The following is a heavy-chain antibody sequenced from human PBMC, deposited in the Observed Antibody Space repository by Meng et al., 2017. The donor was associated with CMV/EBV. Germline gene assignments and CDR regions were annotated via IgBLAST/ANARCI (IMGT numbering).Heavy chain of an antibody. CDR2: ISGSGGST. Sequence: AASGFTFSSYAMSWVRQAPGKGLEWVSAISGSGGSTYYADSVKGRFTISRDNSKNTLYLQMNSLRAEDTAVYYCAKGGDGDYVYFDYWGQGTLVTVSS. J-gene: IGHJ4*02. CDR1: GFTFSSYA. D-gene: IGHD4-17*01. V-gene: IGHV3-23*01. CDR3: AKGGDGDYVYFDY.